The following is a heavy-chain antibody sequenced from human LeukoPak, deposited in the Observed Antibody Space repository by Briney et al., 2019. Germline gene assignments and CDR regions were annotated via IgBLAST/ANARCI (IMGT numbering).Heavy chain of an antibody. V-gene: IGHV3-7*03. D-gene: IGHD2-2*01. J-gene: IGHJ4*02. Sequence: GGSLRLSCAASGFTLRSYWMTWVRQYPGKGLEWVANIKQDGSETYYADSVKGRFTMSRDNSKNTVFLQMNSLRVEDTAVYYCANLGSSELRVPASQGNWGQGTLVTVSS. CDR1: GFTLRSYW. CDR3: ANLGSSELRVPASQGN. CDR2: IKQDGSET.